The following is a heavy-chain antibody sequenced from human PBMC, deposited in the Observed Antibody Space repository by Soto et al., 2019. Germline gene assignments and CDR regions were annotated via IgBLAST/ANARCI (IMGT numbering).Heavy chain of an antibody. CDR2: ISSSGGTI. CDR3: ARDRRPDYYDSSGTFDY. D-gene: IGHD3-22*01. CDR1: GFTFSDFY. V-gene: IGHV3-11*01. Sequence: PGGSLRLSCAASGFTFSDFYMSWIRQAPGKGLEWISYISSSGGTIYYADSVKGRFTISRDNAKNSLYLQMNSLRAEDTAIYYCARDRRPDYYDSSGTFDYWGQGT. J-gene: IGHJ4*02.